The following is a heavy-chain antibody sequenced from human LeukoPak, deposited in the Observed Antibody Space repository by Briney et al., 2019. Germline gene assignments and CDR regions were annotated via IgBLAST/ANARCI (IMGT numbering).Heavy chain of an antibody. J-gene: IGHJ3*02. V-gene: IGHV4-39*06. CDR2: IYYSGST. Sequence: SETLSLTCTVSGGSISSSSYYWGWIRQPPGKGLEWIGSIYYSGSTYYNPSLKSRVTISVDTPKNQFPLKLSSVTAADTAVYYCARPAISRDTAAYHDAFDIWGQGTMVTVSS. D-gene: IGHD5-18*01. CDR3: ARPAISRDTAAYHDAFDI. CDR1: GGSISSSSYY.